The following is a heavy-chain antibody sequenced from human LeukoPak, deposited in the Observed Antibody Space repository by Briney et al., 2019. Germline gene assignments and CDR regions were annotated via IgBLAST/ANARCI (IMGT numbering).Heavy chain of an antibody. CDR2: VIPIFCTA. Sequence: ASVKVSCKASRGTLSSYVIRGVRQAPGHEREWVGGVIPIFCTAHYAHKYQGRVTSTTDESTSTAYMELSSLRAEDTAVYYCARDGVLSYYYYMDVWGKGTTVTVS. V-gene: IGHV1-69*05. D-gene: IGHD6-13*01. CDR1: RGTLSSYV. CDR3: ARDGVLSYYYYMDV. J-gene: IGHJ6*03.